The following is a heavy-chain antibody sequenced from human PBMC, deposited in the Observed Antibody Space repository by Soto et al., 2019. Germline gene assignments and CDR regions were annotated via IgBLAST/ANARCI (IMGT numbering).Heavy chain of an antibody. J-gene: IGHJ6*02. CDR1: GGTFSSYA. CDR2: IIPISGTA. CDR3: ARAQGSSTSLEIYYYYYYGMDV. V-gene: IGHV1-69*01. D-gene: IGHD2-2*01. Sequence: QVQLVQSGAEVKKPGSSVKVSCKASGGTFSSYAISWVRQAPGQGLEWMGGIIPISGTANYAQKFQGRVTITADESTSTVYMELSSLRSADTAVYFCARAQGSSTSLEIYYYYYYGMDVWGQGTTVTVSS.